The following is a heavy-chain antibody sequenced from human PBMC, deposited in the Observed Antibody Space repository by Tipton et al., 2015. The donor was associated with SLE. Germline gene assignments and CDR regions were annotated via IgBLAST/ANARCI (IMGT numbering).Heavy chain of an antibody. Sequence: TLSLTCTVSGDSMRSSMTTYYWSWIRQPPGKGLEWIGYLYTSGTTKYNPSLQSRVTISVDTPKNQFSLKLNSVTAADTAVYYCARVGLITPDAFDIWGEGTMVTVSS. CDR2: LYTSGTT. CDR3: ARVGLITPDAFDI. CDR1: GDSMRSSMTTYY. D-gene: IGHD5-24*01. J-gene: IGHJ3*02. V-gene: IGHV4-4*08.